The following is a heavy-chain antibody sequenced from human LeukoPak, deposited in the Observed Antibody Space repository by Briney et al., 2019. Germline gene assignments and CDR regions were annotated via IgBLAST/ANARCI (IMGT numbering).Heavy chain of an antibody. Sequence: GGSLRLSCAASGFTFSSYGMHRVRQAPGKGLEWVAVIWYDGSNKYYADSVKGRFTISRDNSKNTLYLQMNSLRAEDTAVYYCAREDSSGYYYPVFDYWGQGTLVTVSS. D-gene: IGHD3-22*01. CDR1: GFTFSSYG. CDR2: IWYDGSNK. J-gene: IGHJ4*02. CDR3: AREDSSGYYYPVFDY. V-gene: IGHV3-33*01.